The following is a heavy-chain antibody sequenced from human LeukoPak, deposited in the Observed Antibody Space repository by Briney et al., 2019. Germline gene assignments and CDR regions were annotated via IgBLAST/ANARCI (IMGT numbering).Heavy chain of an antibody. Sequence: PGRSLRLSCAASGFTVSSNYMSWVRHAPGKGLEWVSVIYSGGSTYYADSVKGRFTISRDNSKNTLYLQMNSLRAEDTAVYYCARDIAGAHYYYYYMDVWGKGTTVTVSS. CDR1: GFTVSSNY. CDR3: ARDIAGAHYYYYYMDV. J-gene: IGHJ6*03. CDR2: IYSGGST. D-gene: IGHD6-13*01. V-gene: IGHV3-53*01.